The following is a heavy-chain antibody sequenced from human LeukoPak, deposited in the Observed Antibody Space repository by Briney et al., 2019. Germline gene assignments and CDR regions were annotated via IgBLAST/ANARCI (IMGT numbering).Heavy chain of an antibody. CDR2: INPNSGGT. CDR1: GYTFTGYY. V-gene: IGHV1-2*02. J-gene: IGHJ4*02. Sequence: GASVKVSCKASGYTFTGYYMHWVRQAPGQGLEWMGWINPNSGGTNYAQKFQGRVTMTRDTSISTAYMELSRLRSDDTAVYYCARGGALGIAAAGPLGYWGQGTLVTVSS. CDR3: ARGGALGIAAAGPLGY. D-gene: IGHD6-13*01.